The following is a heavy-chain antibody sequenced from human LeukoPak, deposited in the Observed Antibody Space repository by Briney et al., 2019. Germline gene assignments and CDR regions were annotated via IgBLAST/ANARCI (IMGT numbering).Heavy chain of an antibody. CDR1: GGSFSGYY. V-gene: IGHV4-34*01. Sequence: PSETLSLTCAVYGGSFSGYYWSWIRQPPGKGLEWIGEINHSGSTNYNPSLKSRVTISVDTSKNQFSLKLSSVTAADTAVYYCARSSPPYTAMGLEHFDYWGQGTLVTVSS. CDR2: INHSGST. D-gene: IGHD5-18*01. J-gene: IGHJ4*02. CDR3: ARSSPPYTAMGLEHFDY.